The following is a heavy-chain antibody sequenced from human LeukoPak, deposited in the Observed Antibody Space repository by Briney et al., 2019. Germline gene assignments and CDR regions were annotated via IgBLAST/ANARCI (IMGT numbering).Heavy chain of an antibody. CDR2: ISSSSTI. V-gene: IGHV3-48*01. J-gene: IGHJ4*02. CDR1: GFTFSSYS. D-gene: IGHD3-16*01. CDR3: ARDWDYFDY. Sequence: GGSLRLSCAASGFTFSSYSMNWVRQAPGKGLEWVSYISSSSTIYYADSVKGRFTISRDNAKNSLYLQMNSLRAEDTAVYYCARDWDYFDYWGQGTLVTVSS.